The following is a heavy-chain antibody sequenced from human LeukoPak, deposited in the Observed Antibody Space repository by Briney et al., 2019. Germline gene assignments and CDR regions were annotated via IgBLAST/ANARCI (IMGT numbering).Heavy chain of an antibody. D-gene: IGHD3-3*01. J-gene: IGHJ6*03. V-gene: IGHV3-23*01. CDR1: GFAFSNFA. Sequence: GGSLRLSCAASGFAFSNFAMSWVRRAPGEGLEWVSAMSGSGYYTYYVESVKGRFTISRDNSKNTLYLHMSSLRADDTAVYYCAKMEGQRLYDYCMDVWGRGTTVTVSS. CDR2: MSGSGYYT. CDR3: AKMEGQRLYDYCMDV.